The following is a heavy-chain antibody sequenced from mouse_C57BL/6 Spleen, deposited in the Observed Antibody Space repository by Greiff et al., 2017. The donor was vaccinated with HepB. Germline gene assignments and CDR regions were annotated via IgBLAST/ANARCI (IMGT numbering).Heavy chain of an antibody. CDR2: IYPGSGST. D-gene: IGHD2-3*01. J-gene: IGHJ2*01. CDR3: ARSGGWLPYFDY. Sequence: QVQLQQPGAELVKPGASVKMSCKASGYTFTSYWITWVKQRPGQGLEWIGDIYPGSGSTNYNEKFKSKATLTVDTSSSTAYMQLSSLTYEDSAVYYCARSGGWLPYFDYWGQGTTLTVSS. V-gene: IGHV1-55*01. CDR1: GYTFTSYW.